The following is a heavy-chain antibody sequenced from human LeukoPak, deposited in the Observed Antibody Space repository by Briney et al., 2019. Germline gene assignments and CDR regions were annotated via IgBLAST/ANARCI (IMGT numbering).Heavy chain of an antibody. CDR3: ARDRAVSWLDS. CDR1: GLTFTSHG. V-gene: IGHV3-33*05. CDR2: ISLDGSRK. Sequence: GRSLRLSCAASGLTFTSHGFHWVRQAPGRGLEWLKFISLDGSRKSYADSVKGRFTFSRGDSKNTLYLEMNSLRAEDTATYYCARDRAVSWLDSWGLGTLVTVSS. D-gene: IGHD3-10*01. J-gene: IGHJ5*01.